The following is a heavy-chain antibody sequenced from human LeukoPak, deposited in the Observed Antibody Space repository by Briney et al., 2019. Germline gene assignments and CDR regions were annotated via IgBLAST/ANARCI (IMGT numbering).Heavy chain of an antibody. D-gene: IGHD1-26*01. V-gene: IGHV3-23*01. J-gene: IGHJ4*02. Sequence: PGGSLRLSCAASGFTSTSYAMSWVRQTPGKGLEWVSAISGSGGYTYYAASVKGRFTISRDNSKNTLYLQMNSLRAEDTAVYYCAKGRRWELPVDYWGQGTLVTVSS. CDR2: ISGSGGYT. CDR1: GFTSTSYA. CDR3: AKGRRWELPVDY.